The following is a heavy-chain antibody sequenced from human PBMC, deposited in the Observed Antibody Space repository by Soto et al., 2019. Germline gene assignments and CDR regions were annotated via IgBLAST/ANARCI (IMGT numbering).Heavy chain of an antibody. CDR3: AREWYMDY. CDR1: GFTFSNHW. D-gene: IGHD2-8*02. V-gene: IGHV3-7*04. J-gene: IGHJ4*02. Sequence: EVQLVESGGGLVQPGESLRLSCAASGFTFSNHWINWIRQTPGRGLEWLSVIKQDGSEKYYVDSVKGRFTVSRDNAMNSAYLQMNSLRVDDTAVYYCAREWYMDYWGQGTLVTVSS. CDR2: IKQDGSEK.